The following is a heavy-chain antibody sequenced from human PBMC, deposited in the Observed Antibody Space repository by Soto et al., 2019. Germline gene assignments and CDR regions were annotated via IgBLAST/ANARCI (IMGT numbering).Heavy chain of an antibody. CDR1: GGSISSGGYY. V-gene: IGHV4-31*03. CDR3: ARANTYSYDISGYSKQSFHFDS. Sequence: SETLSLTCNVSGGSISSGGYYWNWIRQVPGRGLEWIGYISYSASSFYNPSLESRVSVSIDTSGNQFSLKLSSMTAADTAVYFCARANTYSYDISGYSKQSFHFDSSGQGTLVTVSS. J-gene: IGHJ4*02. D-gene: IGHD3-22*01. CDR2: ISYSASS.